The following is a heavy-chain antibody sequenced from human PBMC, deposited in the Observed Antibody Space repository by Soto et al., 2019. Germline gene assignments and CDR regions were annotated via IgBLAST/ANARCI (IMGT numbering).Heavy chain of an antibody. Sequence: SETLSLTCTVSGGSIANNNYFWGWVRQPPGKGLEWIGSAAYSGGTYKNPSLKSRVTVSVDTSKNQFSLKLTSVTAADTAVYYCAKVVVGATSHSDFDAWGQGTLVTVSS. CDR1: GGSIANNNYF. J-gene: IGHJ4*02. D-gene: IGHD2-15*01. CDR3: AKVVVGATSHSDFDA. V-gene: IGHV4-39*01. CDR2: AAYSGGT.